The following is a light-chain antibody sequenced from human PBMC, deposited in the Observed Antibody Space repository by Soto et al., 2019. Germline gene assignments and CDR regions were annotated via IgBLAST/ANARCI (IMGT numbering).Light chain of an antibody. V-gene: IGLV1-44*01. CDR1: SSNIGSNT. CDR2: SNN. J-gene: IGLJ2*01. CDR3: AAWDDSLNGRV. Sequence: QSVLTQPPSASGTPGQRVTISCSGSSSNIGSNTVNWYQHLPGTAPKLLIYSNNQRPSGVPDRFSGSKSGTSASLAISGLQSEDAADYYCAAWDDSLNGRVFGGGTKLTVL.